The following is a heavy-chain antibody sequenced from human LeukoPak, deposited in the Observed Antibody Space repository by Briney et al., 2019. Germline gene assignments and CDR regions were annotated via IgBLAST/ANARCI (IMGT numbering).Heavy chain of an antibody. Sequence: SSETLSLTCAAYGGSFSGYYWSWIRQPPGKGLEWIGEINHSGSTNYNPSLKSRVTISVDTSKNQFSLKLSSVTAADTAVYYCARLMSYSSSWYYGLDYWGQGTLVTVSS. V-gene: IGHV4-34*01. CDR2: INHSGST. D-gene: IGHD6-13*01. CDR1: GGSFSGYY. J-gene: IGHJ4*02. CDR3: ARLMSYSSSWYYGLDY.